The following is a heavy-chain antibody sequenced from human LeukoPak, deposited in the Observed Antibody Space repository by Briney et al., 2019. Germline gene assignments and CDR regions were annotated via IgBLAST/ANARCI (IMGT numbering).Heavy chain of an antibody. J-gene: IGHJ4*02. CDR1: GYTFTSYY. V-gene: IGHV1-46*01. D-gene: IGHD3-22*01. CDR2: INPSGGGT. CDR3: ARILSYDSSGYYSPRFDY. Sequence: ASVKVSCKASGYTFTSYYMHWVRQAPGQGLEWMGIINPSGGGTTYEQKFQGRVTMTRDTSTSLVYMELSSLRSEDTAVYYCARILSYDSSGYYSPRFDYWGQGTLVTVSS.